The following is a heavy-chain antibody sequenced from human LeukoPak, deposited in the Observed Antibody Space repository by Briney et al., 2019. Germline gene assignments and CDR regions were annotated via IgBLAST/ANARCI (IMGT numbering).Heavy chain of an antibody. CDR1: GGSFSGHY. D-gene: IGHD5-18*01. CDR2: INHSGST. Sequence: SETLSLTCAVYGGSFSGHYWSWIRQPPGKGLEWIGEINHSGSTNYNPSLKSRVTISVDTSKNQFSLKLSSVTAADTAVYYCAGGRIQLWLRHAYYFDYWGQGTLVTVSS. CDR3: AGGRIQLWLRHAYYFDY. V-gene: IGHV4-34*01. J-gene: IGHJ4*02.